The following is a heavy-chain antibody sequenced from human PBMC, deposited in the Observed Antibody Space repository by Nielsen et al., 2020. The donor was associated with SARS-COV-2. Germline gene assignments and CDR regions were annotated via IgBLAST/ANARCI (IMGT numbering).Heavy chain of an antibody. V-gene: IGHV1-46*01. D-gene: IGHD3-9*01. CDR3: AREGILTGPDY. CDR2: INPSGGST. Sequence: ASVKVSCKASGYTFTSYAMHWVRQAPGQGLEWMGIINPSGGSTNYAQKFQGRVTMTRDTSTSTVYMELSSLRSEDTAVYYCAREGILTGPDYWGQGTLVTVSS. CDR1: GYTFTSYA. J-gene: IGHJ4*02.